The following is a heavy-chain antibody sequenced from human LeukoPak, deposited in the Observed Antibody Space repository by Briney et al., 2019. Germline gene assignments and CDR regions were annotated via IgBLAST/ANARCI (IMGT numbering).Heavy chain of an antibody. Sequence: SETLSLTCTVSGGSISSYYWSWIRQPAGKGLEWIGRIYTSGSTDYNPSLKSRVTMSVDTSKNQFSLKLSSVTAADTAVYYCAREDSSGYYEPFDYWGQGTLLTVSS. J-gene: IGHJ4*02. V-gene: IGHV4-4*07. CDR2: IYTSGST. CDR3: AREDSSGYYEPFDY. D-gene: IGHD3-22*01. CDR1: GGSISSYY.